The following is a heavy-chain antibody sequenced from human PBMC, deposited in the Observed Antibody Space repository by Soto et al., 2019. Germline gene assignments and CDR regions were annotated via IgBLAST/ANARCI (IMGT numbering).Heavy chain of an antibody. CDR1: GFTFSDYY. J-gene: IGHJ4*02. Sequence: GGSLRLSCAASGFTFSDYYMSWIRQAPGKGLEWVSYISSSSSYTNYADSVKGRFTISRDNAKNSLYLQMNSLRAEDTAVYYCARIPPPNYYDSSGYWRYFDYWGQGTLVTVSS. D-gene: IGHD3-22*01. CDR3: ARIPPPNYYDSSGYWRYFDY. CDR2: ISSSSSYT. V-gene: IGHV3-11*06.